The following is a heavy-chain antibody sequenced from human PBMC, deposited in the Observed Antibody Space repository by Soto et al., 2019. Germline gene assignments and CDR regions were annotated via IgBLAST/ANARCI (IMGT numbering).Heavy chain of an antibody. J-gene: IGHJ6*02. CDR2: IYTSVST. D-gene: IGHD3-22*01. CDR1: GGSISSYY. Sequence: SETLSLTCTVSGGSISSYYWSWIRQPGVKRLEWIGRIYTSVSTNYNPSLKSRVTMSVDTSKNQFSLKLSSVTAADTAVYYCARDGNYYDSSGSRGGMDVWGQGTTVTVSS. CDR3: ARDGNYYDSSGSRGGMDV. V-gene: IGHV4-4*07.